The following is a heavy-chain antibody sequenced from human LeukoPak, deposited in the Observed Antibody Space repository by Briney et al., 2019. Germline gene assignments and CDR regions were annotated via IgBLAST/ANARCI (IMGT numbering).Heavy chain of an antibody. Sequence: SVKVSCKASGGTFSSYAISWVRQAPGQGLEWMGGIIPIFGTANYAQKFQGRVTITADESTSTAYMELSSLRSEDTAVYYCARARKYSSGWYDDYFDYWGQGTLVTVSS. J-gene: IGHJ4*02. CDR1: GGTFSSYA. CDR3: ARARKYSSGWYDDYFDY. V-gene: IGHV1-69*13. D-gene: IGHD6-19*01. CDR2: IIPIFGTA.